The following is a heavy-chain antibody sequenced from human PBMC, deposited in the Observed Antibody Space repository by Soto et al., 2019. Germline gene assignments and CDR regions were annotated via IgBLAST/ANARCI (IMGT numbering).Heavy chain of an antibody. CDR3: ARDKDRQQLGGNYYYIMDV. CDR1: GGTFRTNA. D-gene: IGHD3-3*02. V-gene: IGHV1-69*12. CDR2: IIPIFPTP. J-gene: IGHJ6*02. Sequence: QVQLVQSGAEEKKPGSSVKISCKASGGTFRTNAFSWVRQAPGQGLEWMGGIIPIFPTPDYAQKFQGRVTITADESTTTTYMELSSLRSEDTDTYYCARDKDRQQLGGNYYYIMDVWGQGSTVTVSS.